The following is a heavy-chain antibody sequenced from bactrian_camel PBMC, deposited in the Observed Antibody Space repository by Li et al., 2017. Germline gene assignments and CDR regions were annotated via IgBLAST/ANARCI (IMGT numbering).Heavy chain of an antibody. CDR1: EYHFTSAHC. CDR2: INHKGHST. Sequence: HVQLVESGGGSVQAGGSLRLSCAGSEYHFTSAHCMAWFRQAPGKGLEWVSAINHKGHSTVYGDSVKGRFTISRDNAKNTLYLQLNSLQTEDTAMYYCLSSLGSDEGYWGQGTQVTVS. CDR3: LSSLGSDEGY. V-gene: IGHV3S1*01. J-gene: IGHJ4*01. D-gene: IGHD5*01.